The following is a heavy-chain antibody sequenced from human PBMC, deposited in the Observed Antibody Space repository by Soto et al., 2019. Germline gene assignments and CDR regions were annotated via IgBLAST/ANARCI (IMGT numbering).Heavy chain of an antibody. CDR1: GFSLSTSGMC. CDR2: IDWDDDK. V-gene: IGHV2-70*11. CDR3: ARSIAGYYYYYYMDV. Sequence: SGPTLVNPTQTLTLTCTFSGFSLSTSGMCVSWIRQPPGKALEWLARIDWDDDKYYSTSLKTRLTISKDTSKNQVVLTMTNMDPVDTATYYCARSIAGYYYYYYMDVWGKGTTVTVSS. J-gene: IGHJ6*03. D-gene: IGHD6-13*01.